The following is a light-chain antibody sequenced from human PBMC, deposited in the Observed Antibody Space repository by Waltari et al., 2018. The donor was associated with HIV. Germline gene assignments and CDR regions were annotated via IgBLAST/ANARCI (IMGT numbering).Light chain of an antibody. Sequence: DIVMTQSPDSLALSLGERATIHCQSNQSVLYSSNNKNFLAWYQQKSGQRPQLLVYWASTRESGVPDRFSGIGSETDFARSVSSLQAGDVAVYFCQQQYTTPYTFGQGTKLEIK. J-gene: IGKJ2*01. V-gene: IGKV4-1*01. CDR2: WAS. CDR3: QQQYTTPYT. CDR1: QSVLYSSNNKNF.